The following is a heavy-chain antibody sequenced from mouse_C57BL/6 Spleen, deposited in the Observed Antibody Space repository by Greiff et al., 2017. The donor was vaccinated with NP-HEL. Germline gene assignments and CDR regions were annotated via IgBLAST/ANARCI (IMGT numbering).Heavy chain of an antibody. V-gene: IGHV1-15*01. J-gene: IGHJ2*01. CDR2: IDPETGGT. CDR1: GYTFTDYE. CDR3: TRWDGSSSYYFDY. Sequence: LVESGAELVRPGASVTLSCKASGYTFTDYEMHWVKQTPVHGLEWIGAIDPETGGTAYNQKFKGKAILTADKSSSTAYMELRSLTSEDSAVYYCTRWDGSSSYYFDYWGQGTTLTVSS. D-gene: IGHD1-1*01.